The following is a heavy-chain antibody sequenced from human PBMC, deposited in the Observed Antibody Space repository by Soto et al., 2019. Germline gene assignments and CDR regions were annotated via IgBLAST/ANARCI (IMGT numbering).Heavy chain of an antibody. D-gene: IGHD3-10*01. V-gene: IGHV4-4*07. CDR3: ARVRDYGLGTNRHYYGMDV. CDR2: LYTMGST. J-gene: IGHJ6*02. Sequence: SETLSLTCTVSGGSISGYYWSWIRQPAGKGLEWIGRLYTMGSTNYNPSLQSRVTMSVDTSKNEFSLKVSSVTAADTAVYFCARVRDYGLGTNRHYYGMDVWGQGTTVTASS. CDR1: GGSISGYY.